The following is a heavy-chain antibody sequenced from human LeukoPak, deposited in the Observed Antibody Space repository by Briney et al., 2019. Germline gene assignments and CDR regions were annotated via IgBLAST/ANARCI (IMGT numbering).Heavy chain of an antibody. V-gene: IGHV1-69*13. Sequence: ASVKVSCKASGGTFTSYGISWVRQAPGQGLEWMGGIIPMFGTTKYAQKFQGRVTITADQSTRTAYMEMSSLRSEDTALYYCSTVGSSASDPYDYWGQGTLVAVSS. CDR1: GGTFTSYG. CDR2: IIPMFGTT. CDR3: STVGSSASDPYDY. D-gene: IGHD2-2*01. J-gene: IGHJ4*02.